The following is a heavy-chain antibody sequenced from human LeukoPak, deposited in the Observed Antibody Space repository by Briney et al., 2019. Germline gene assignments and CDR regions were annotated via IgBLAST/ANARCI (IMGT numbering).Heavy chain of an antibody. CDR2: IYSGGST. V-gene: IGHV3-66*02. D-gene: IGHD2-2*01. J-gene: IGHJ4*02. CDR3: LSVPAARLNPKFDY. CDR1: GFTVSSNY. Sequence: GGSLRLSCAASGFTVSSNYMSWVRQAPGKGLEWVSVIYSGGSTYYADSVKGRFTISRDNSKNTLYLQMNSLRAEDTAVYYCLSVPAARLNPKFDYWGQGTLVTVSS.